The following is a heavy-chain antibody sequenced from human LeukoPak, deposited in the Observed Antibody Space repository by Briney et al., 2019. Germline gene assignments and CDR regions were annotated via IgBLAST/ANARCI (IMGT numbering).Heavy chain of an antibody. CDR2: IYYSGST. CDR1: GGSISSYY. V-gene: IGHV4-59*08. CDR3: ARHYGRSVNWFDP. J-gene: IGHJ5*02. D-gene: IGHD2-15*01. Sequence: PSETLSLTCTASGGSISSYYWSWIRQPPGKGLEWIGYIYYSGSTNYNPSLKSRVTISVDTSKNQFSLKLSSVTAADTAVYYCARHYGRSVNWFDPWGQGTLVTVSS.